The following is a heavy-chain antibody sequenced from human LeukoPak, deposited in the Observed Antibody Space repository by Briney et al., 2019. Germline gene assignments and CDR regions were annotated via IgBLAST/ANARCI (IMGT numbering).Heavy chain of an antibody. V-gene: IGHV3-21*01. CDR2: ISSSSSYI. CDR3: ARAEDGYHYDSSGPPGTIDY. J-gene: IGHJ4*02. D-gene: IGHD3-22*01. CDR1: GFTFSSYS. Sequence: PGGSLRLSCAASGFTFSSYSMNWVRQAPGKGLEWVSSISSSSSYIYYADSVKGRFTISRDNAKNSLYLQMNSLRAEDTAVYYCARAEDGYHYDSSGPPGTIDYWGQGTLVTVSS.